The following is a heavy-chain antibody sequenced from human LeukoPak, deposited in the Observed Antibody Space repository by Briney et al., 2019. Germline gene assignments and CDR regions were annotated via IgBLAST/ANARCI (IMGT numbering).Heavy chain of an antibody. CDR2: ISGSGGST. V-gene: IGHV3-23*01. CDR3: ARGEGSGSYYYFDY. Sequence: GGSLRLSCAASGFTFSSYAMSWVRQAPGKGLEWVSAISGSGGSTYYADSVKGRFTISRDNSKNTLYLQMNSLRAEDTAVYYCARGEGSGSYYYFDYWGQGTLVTVSS. CDR1: GFTFSSYA. J-gene: IGHJ4*02. D-gene: IGHD1-26*01.